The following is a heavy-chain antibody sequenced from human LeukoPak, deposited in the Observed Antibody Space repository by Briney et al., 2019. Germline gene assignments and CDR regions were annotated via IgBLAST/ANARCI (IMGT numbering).Heavy chain of an antibody. CDR1: GFTFSSYA. CDR2: ISYDGSNK. D-gene: IGHD2-21*02. Sequence: GRSLRLSCAASGFTFSSYAMHWVRQAPGKGLEWVAVISYDGSNKYYADSVKGRFTISRDNSKDTLYLQMNSLRAEDTAVYYCARVMDIVVVTATLDYWGQGTLVTVSS. CDR3: ARVMDIVVVTATLDY. V-gene: IGHV3-30-3*01. J-gene: IGHJ4*02.